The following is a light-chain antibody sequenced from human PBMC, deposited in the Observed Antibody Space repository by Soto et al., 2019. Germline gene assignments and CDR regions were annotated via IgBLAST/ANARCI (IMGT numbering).Light chain of an antibody. J-gene: IGKJ5*01. CDR2: GAP. CDR1: QSVSRSN. CDR3: QQYGSSPIT. Sequence: EIVLTQSPGTLSLSPGERAPLSCRASQSVSRSNLAWYQQKPGQAPRLLIYGAPSRATDIPERFSGSGSGTDFALTISRLEPEDFGVYYCQQYGSSPITFGQGTRLEIK. V-gene: IGKV3-20*01.